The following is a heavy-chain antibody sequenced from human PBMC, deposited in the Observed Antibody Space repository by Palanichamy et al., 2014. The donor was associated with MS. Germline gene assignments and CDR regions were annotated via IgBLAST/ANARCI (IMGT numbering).Heavy chain of an antibody. J-gene: IGHJ3*02. CDR1: GGSISTYY. V-gene: IGHV4-59*08. D-gene: IGHD2-21*02. Sequence: QVQLQESGPGLVKPSETLSLTCTVSGGSISTYYWSWIRQPPGKGLEWIGCVSYGGSSNYNPSLGSRVTISVDSSKNQFSLRLTSVTAADTAVYYCARCRTAFDALDIWGQGTMVQVSS. CDR2: VSYGGSS. CDR3: ARCRTAFDALDI.